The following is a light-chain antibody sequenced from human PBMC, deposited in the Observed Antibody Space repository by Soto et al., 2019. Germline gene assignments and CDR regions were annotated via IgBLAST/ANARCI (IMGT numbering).Light chain of an antibody. Sequence: IQMTQSPSSLSASVGDRVTITCRASQGVRDDVGWYQQKPGKAPKLLIYSASTLQSGVPSRFSGIGSGTDFTLTIFGLQPEDFATYYCIQESNYPLTFVGGTKVDIK. V-gene: IGKV1-6*01. J-gene: IGKJ4*01. CDR3: IQESNYPLT. CDR1: QGVRDD. CDR2: SAS.